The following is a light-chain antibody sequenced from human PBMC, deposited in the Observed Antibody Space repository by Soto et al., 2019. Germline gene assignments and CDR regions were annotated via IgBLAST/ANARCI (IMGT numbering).Light chain of an antibody. Sequence: EIVLTQSPATLSLSPGERATLSCRASQNINSYLAWYQQKPGQAPRLLIYATSNRATGIPARFSGSGSGTDFTLSISSLEPEDFAVYYCQQRSSWPFTFGHGTKVEIK. V-gene: IGKV3-11*01. CDR3: QQRSSWPFT. CDR1: QNINSY. J-gene: IGKJ3*01. CDR2: ATS.